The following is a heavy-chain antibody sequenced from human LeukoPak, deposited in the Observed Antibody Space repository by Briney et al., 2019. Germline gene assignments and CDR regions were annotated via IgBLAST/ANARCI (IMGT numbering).Heavy chain of an antibody. V-gene: IGHV4-59*01. CDR3: ARVKVVPAAMYDC. J-gene: IGHJ4*02. D-gene: IGHD2-2*01. CDR1: GGSISSYY. CDR2: IYYSGST. Sequence: SETLSLTCTVSGGSISSYYWSWIRQPPGKGLEWIGYIYYSGSTNYNPSLKSRVTISVDTSKNQFSLKLSSVTAADTAVYYRARVKVVPAAMYDCWGQGTLVTVSS.